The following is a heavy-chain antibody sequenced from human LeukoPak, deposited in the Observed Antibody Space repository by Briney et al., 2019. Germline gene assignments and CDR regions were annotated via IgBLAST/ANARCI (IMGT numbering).Heavy chain of an antibody. D-gene: IGHD3-22*01. CDR1: GFTFSSYA. Sequence: PGGSLRLSCAASGFTFSSYAMSWVRQAPGKGLEWVSAISGSGGSTYYADSVKGRFTISRDNSKNTLYLQMNSLRAEDTAVYYCAKDLNYYDSSASDFSFDYWGQGTLVTVSS. CDR2: ISGSGGST. CDR3: AKDLNYYDSSASDFSFDY. V-gene: IGHV3-23*01. J-gene: IGHJ4*02.